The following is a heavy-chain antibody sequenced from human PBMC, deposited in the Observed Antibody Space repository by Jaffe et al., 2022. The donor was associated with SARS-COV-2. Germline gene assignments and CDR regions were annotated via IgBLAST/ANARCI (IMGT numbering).Heavy chain of an antibody. D-gene: IGHD6-19*01. Sequence: EVQLVESGGGLVQPGGSLRLSCAASGFTFSSYWMHWVRQAPGKGLVWVSRINSDGSSTSYADSVKGRFTISRDNAKNTLYLQMNSLRAEDTAVYYCARVWDSGYSSGWYRRGAFDIWGQGTMVTVSS. CDR2: INSDGSST. J-gene: IGHJ3*02. CDR1: GFTFSSYW. CDR3: ARVWDSGYSSGWYRRGAFDI. V-gene: IGHV3-74*01.